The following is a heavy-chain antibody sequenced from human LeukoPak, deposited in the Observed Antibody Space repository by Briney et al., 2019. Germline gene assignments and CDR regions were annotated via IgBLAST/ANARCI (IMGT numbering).Heavy chain of an antibody. CDR1: GFTFSSYA. CDR2: ISGSGGST. J-gene: IGHJ4*02. Sequence: GGSLRLSCAASGFTFSSYALSWVRQAPGKGLEWVSAISGSGGSTYYADSVKGRFTISRDNSKNTLYLQMNSLRAEDTAVYYCAKVEYSYGSYYWGQGTLVTVSS. D-gene: IGHD5-18*01. CDR3: AKVEYSYGSYY. V-gene: IGHV3-23*01.